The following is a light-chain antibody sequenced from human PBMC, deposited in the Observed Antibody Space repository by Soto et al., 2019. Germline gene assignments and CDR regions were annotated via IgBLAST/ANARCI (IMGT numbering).Light chain of an antibody. V-gene: IGKV1-33*01. CDR2: DAS. Sequence: DIQMTQSPSSLSASVGDRVTITCQASQDISNYLNWYQQTTGKAPKLLIYDASNLETGVPSRFSGSGSGTDFTFTISRLQPEDIETYYCQQYDNLPLTFGGGTKVDIK. J-gene: IGKJ4*01. CDR3: QQYDNLPLT. CDR1: QDISNY.